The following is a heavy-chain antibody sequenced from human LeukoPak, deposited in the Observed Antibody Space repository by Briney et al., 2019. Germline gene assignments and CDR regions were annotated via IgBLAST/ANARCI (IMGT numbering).Heavy chain of an antibody. J-gene: IGHJ6*03. V-gene: IGHV1-69*05. Sequence: ASVKVSCKASGGTFSSYAISWLRQAPGQGLEWMGRIIPIFGTANYAQKFQGRVTITTDESTSTAYMELSSLRSEDTAVYYCARGITGTTEDYYYYMDVWGKGTTVTVSS. D-gene: IGHD1-7*01. CDR1: GGTFSSYA. CDR3: ARGITGTTEDYYYYMDV. CDR2: IIPIFGTA.